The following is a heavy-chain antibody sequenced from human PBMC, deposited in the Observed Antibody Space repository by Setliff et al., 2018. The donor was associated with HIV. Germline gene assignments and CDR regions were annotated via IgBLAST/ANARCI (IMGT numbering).Heavy chain of an antibody. CDR2: ISSSSSYI. CDR1: GFTFSTYR. J-gene: IGHJ4*02. D-gene: IGHD6-13*01. CDR3: ARAVHSSWYYFDY. Sequence: GGSLRLSCAASGFTFSTYRMNWVRQAPGKGLEWVSSISSSSSYIYYADSLKGRFTISRDNAKNSLYLQMNSLRAEDTAVYYCARAVHSSWYYFDYWGQGTLVTVSS. V-gene: IGHV3-21*01.